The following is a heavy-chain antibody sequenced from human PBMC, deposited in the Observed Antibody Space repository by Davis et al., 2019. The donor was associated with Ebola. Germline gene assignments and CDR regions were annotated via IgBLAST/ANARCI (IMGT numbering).Heavy chain of an antibody. CDR2: ISYDGSNK. J-gene: IGHJ4*02. CDR3: ATDTAMETGY. Sequence: GALRLSCAASGFTFSSYGMHWVRQAPGKGLEWVAVISYDGSNKYYADSVKGRFTISRDNSKNTLYLQMNSLRAEDTAVYYCATDTAMETGYWGQGTLVTVSS. CDR1: GFTFSSYG. V-gene: IGHV3-30*03. D-gene: IGHD5-18*01.